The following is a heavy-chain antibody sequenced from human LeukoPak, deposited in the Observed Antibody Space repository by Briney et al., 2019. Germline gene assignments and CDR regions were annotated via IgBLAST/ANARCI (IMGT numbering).Heavy chain of an antibody. Sequence: PGGSLRLSCAASGFTFSFSAYSMTWVRQAPGKGLEWVSYISSGSSTIYYADSVKGRFTISRDNAKNSLYLQMNSLRVEDTAVYYCATIGGNYYYMDVWGKGTTVTVSS. CDR1: GFTFSFSAYS. J-gene: IGHJ6*03. CDR2: ISSGSSTI. V-gene: IGHV3-48*04. CDR3: ATIGGNYYYMDV.